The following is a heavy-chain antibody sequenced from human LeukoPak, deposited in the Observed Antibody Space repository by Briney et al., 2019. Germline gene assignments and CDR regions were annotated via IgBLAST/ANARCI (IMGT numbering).Heavy chain of an antibody. D-gene: IGHD3-16*01. CDR2: IYGGSNT. J-gene: IGHJ4*02. CDR1: GFTVSSNY. CDR3: ARHRGVGGSLLTYYFDY. V-gene: IGHV3-53*01. Sequence: GGFLRLSCAASGFTVSSNYMSWVRQAPGKGLEWVSVIYGGSNTYYADSVKGRFTISRDNSKNTLYLQMNSLRAEDTAVYYCARHRGVGGSLLTYYFDYWGQGTLVTVSS.